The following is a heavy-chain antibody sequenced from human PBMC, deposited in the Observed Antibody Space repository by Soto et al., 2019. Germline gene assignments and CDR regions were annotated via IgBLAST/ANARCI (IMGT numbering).Heavy chain of an antibody. D-gene: IGHD1-26*01. Sequence: QVQLVESGGGVVQPGRSLRLSCAASGFTFSSYGMHWVRQAPGKGLEWVAVISYDGSNKYYADSVKGRFTISKDNSKNTLDLQMNSLRAEDTAVYYCAKDLPSRKVGATGWFDPWGQGTLVTVSS. J-gene: IGHJ5*02. CDR3: AKDLPSRKVGATGWFDP. CDR2: ISYDGSNK. V-gene: IGHV3-30*18. CDR1: GFTFSSYG.